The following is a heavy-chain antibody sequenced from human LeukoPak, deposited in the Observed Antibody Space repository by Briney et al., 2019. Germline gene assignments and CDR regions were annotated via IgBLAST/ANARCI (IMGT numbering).Heavy chain of an antibody. Sequence: SQTLSLTCAISGDSVTSGIWNWIRQSPSRGLEWLGRTYHWSKWFNDYAVSVESRMTINADTSRNQFSLQLNSVTPEDTAVYYCARDLHGSRGEFDYWGQGTLVAVSS. CDR2: TYHWSKWFN. CDR1: GDSVTSGI. V-gene: IGHV6-1*01. D-gene: IGHD3-16*01. CDR3: ARDLHGSRGEFDY. J-gene: IGHJ4*02.